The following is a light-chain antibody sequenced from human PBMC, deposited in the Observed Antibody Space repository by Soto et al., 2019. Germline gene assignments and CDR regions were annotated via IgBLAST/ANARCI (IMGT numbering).Light chain of an antibody. J-gene: IGKJ4*01. V-gene: IGKV1-5*03. CDR3: LQYHVSPLH. Sequence: DIQMTQSPATLSASVGERATITCRASQSISRWLAWYQQRPGKAPKLLIYKASTLAGGVPSRFSGSGSGTDFHLPHRALRPFDRSTQLGLQYHVSPLHFCAGTKVENK. CDR1: QSISRW. CDR2: KAS.